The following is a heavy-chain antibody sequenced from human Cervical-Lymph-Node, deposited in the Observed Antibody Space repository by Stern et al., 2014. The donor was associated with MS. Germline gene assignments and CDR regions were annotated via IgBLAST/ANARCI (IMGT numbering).Heavy chain of an antibody. D-gene: IGHD2-8*01. Sequence: QMQLVQSGAEVKKPGASAKVSCKASGNTFTSYHMHWVRQAPGQGLQWMGIITPHGGSTSYAQKFQGRVTMTRDTSTSTVYMELSSLRSEDTAVYYCARADCTNGVCYTGDWFDPWGQGTLVTVSS. CDR1: GNTFTSYH. J-gene: IGHJ5*02. V-gene: IGHV1-46*01. CDR3: ARADCTNGVCYTGDWFDP. CDR2: ITPHGGST.